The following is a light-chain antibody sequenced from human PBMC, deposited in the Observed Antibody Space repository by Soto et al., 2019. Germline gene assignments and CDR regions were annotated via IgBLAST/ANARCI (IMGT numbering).Light chain of an antibody. CDR2: VVG. CDR3: CSYAGSYSLV. CDR1: SNDVGGYNY. Sequence: QSVLTQPRSVSGSPGQSVTLSCTGTSNDVGGYNYVSWYQQYPGKAPTLMIYVVGKRPSGVPDRFSGSKSGNTASLIISGLQAEDEADYYCCSYAGSYSLVFGGGTKLTVL. J-gene: IGLJ2*01. V-gene: IGLV2-11*01.